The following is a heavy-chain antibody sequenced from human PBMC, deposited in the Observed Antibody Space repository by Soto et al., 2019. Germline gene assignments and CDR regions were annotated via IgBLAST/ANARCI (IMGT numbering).Heavy chain of an antibody. CDR2: ISGSGGST. D-gene: IGHD2-2*01. J-gene: IGHJ5*02. V-gene: IGHV3-23*01. CDR1: GFTFSSYA. Sequence: PGGSLRLSCAASGFTFSSYAMSWVRQAPGKGLEWVSAISGSGGSTYYADSVKGRFTISRDNSKNTLYLQMNSLRAEDTAVYYCAKDHYQLLSVRYSQLGWFDPWGRGTLVTVSS. CDR3: AKDHYQLLSVRYSQLGWFDP.